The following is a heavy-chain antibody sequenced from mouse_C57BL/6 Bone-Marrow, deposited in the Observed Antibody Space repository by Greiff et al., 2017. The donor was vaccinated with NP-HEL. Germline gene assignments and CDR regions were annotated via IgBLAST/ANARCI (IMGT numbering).Heavy chain of an antibody. D-gene: IGHD1-1*02. V-gene: IGHV7-1*01. CDR1: GFTFSDFY. J-gene: IGHJ4*01. CDR2: SRNKANDYTT. Sequence: EVKLMESGGGLVQSGRSLRLSCATSGFTFSDFYMEWVRQAPGKGLEWIAASRNKANDYTTEYSASVKGRFIVSRDTSQSILYLQMNALRAEDTAIYYCARDGYGAMDYWGQGTSVTVSS. CDR3: ARDGYGAMDY.